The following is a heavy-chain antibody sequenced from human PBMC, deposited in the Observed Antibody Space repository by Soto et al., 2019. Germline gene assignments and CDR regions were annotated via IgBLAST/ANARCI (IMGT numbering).Heavy chain of an antibody. D-gene: IGHD6-13*01. CDR3: PRHLGCSSPLLYGMHV. CDR2: IDPSDSYT. J-gene: IGHJ6*02. CDR1: GYSFTTYW. Sequence: GESLKISGKGSGYSFTTYWISWVRQMRGKGLEWLGRIDPSDSYTNYSPSFQGHATITADTSISTAYLQWSSLKASDTAMYYCPRHLGCSSPLLYGMHVWGQGTTVNVSS. V-gene: IGHV5-10-1*01.